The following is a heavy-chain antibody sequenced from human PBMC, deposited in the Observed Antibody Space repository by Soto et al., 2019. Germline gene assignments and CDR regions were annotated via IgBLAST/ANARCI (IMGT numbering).Heavy chain of an antibody. CDR1: GGSISSGGYY. D-gene: IGHD4-17*01. J-gene: IGHJ2*01. Sequence: QVQLQESGPGLVKPSRTLSLTCPVSGGSISSGGYYWSGIRQHPGKGLEWIGYFYYSGSTYYNPSLKSRVTISVDTSKNQFSLKLSSVTAADTAVYYCARDNSDGDYAFDLWGRGTLVTVSS. CDR3: ARDNSDGDYAFDL. CDR2: FYYSGST. V-gene: IGHV4-31*03.